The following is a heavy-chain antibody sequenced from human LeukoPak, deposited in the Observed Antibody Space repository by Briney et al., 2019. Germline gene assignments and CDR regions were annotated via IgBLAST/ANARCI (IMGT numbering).Heavy chain of an antibody. D-gene: IGHD2/OR15-2a*01. Sequence: PGGSLRLSCAGSGFTFSTYAMSWVRQGPGKGLEWLSGINGGGGSTYYADSVKGRFTISRDDSKNTLYLHMNTLRADDTAVYYCAKALIDRWTFDSWGQGTLVTVSS. J-gene: IGHJ4*02. V-gene: IGHV3-23*01. CDR2: INGGGGST. CDR3: AKALIDRWTFDS. CDR1: GFTFSTYA.